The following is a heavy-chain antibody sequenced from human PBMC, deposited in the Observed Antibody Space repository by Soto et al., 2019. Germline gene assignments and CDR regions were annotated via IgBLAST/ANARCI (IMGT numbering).Heavy chain of an antibody. CDR2: IWYDGSNK. V-gene: IGHV3-33*01. J-gene: IGHJ6*02. CDR3: ARDLAYDFWSGYYSYYYGMDV. Sequence: GGSLRLSCAAPGFTFSSYGMHWVRQAPGKGLEWVAVIWYDGSNKYYADSVKGRFTVSRDNSKNTLYLQMNSLRAEDTAVYYCARDLAYDFWSGYYSYYYGMDVWGQGTTVTVSS. D-gene: IGHD3-3*01. CDR1: GFTFSSYG.